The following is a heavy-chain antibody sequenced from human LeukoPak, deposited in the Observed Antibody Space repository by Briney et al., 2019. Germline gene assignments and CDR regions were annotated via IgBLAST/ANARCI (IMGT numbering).Heavy chain of an antibody. D-gene: IGHD2-2*01. CDR1: GFTFSSYA. CDR2: ISGSGDST. Sequence: AGGSLRLSCAASGFTFSSYAMSWVRQAPGKGLEWVSDISGSGDSTDYADSVRGRLTISRDNSKNTVYLQMSSLRAEDTAVYYCAKRAYCSGTTCYGNYFDPWGQGTLVTVSS. J-gene: IGHJ5*02. CDR3: AKRAYCSGTTCYGNYFDP. V-gene: IGHV3-23*01.